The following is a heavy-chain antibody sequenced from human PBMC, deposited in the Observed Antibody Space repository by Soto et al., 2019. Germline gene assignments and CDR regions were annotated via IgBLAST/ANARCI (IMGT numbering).Heavy chain of an antibody. CDR1: GFTFSSYA. CDR3: AKAPAYNYGSGTSHFDY. Sequence: GGSLRLSCAVSGFTFSSYAMSWVRQAPGKGLEWVSGISSSGGSTYYADSVKGRFTISRDNSKNTLYLQMNSLRAEDTAVYYCAKAPAYNYGSGTSHFDYWGQGTMVTVSS. J-gene: IGHJ4*02. V-gene: IGHV3-23*01. CDR2: ISSSGGST. D-gene: IGHD3-10*01.